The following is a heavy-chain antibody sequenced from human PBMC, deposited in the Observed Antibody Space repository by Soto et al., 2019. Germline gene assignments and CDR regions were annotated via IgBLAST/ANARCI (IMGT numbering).Heavy chain of an antibody. V-gene: IGHV4-4*02. CDR3: ASRSYYYYYGMDV. Sequence: QVQLQESGPGLVKPSGTLSLTCAVSGGSISSSNWWSWVRQPPGKGLEWIGEIYHSGSTNYNPSLKSRVTISVDKSKHLFSLKLSSVTAADTAVYYCASRSYYYYYGMDVWGQGTTVTVSS. CDR1: GGSISSSNW. J-gene: IGHJ6*02. CDR2: IYHSGST.